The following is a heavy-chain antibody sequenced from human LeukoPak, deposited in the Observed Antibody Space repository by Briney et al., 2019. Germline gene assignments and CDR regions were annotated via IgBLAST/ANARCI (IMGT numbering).Heavy chain of an antibody. D-gene: IGHD3-16*01. CDR3: VRGGGMFDY. V-gene: IGHV3-7*01. CDR1: GFTFSSYW. CDR2: IKHDGSDK. J-gene: IGHJ4*02. Sequence: GGSLRLSCAASGFTFSSYWMSWVRQAPGKGLEWVASIKHDGSDKYYVDSVKGRFTISRDNANSSLYLQANSLRAEDTAVYYCVRGGGMFDYWGQGTLVTVSS.